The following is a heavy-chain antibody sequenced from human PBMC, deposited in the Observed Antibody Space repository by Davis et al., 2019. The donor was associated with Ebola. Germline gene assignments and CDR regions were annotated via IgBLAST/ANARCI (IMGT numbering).Heavy chain of an antibody. J-gene: IGHJ4*02. CDR1: GFTFSDYT. V-gene: IGHV3-21*01. Sequence: GESLKISCAASGFTFSDYTMHWVRQAPGKGLEWVSSISSSSSYIYYADSVKGRFTISRDNAKNTLYLQMNSLRAEDTAVYYCAREGGSSGWYFDYWGQGTLVTVSS. D-gene: IGHD6-19*01. CDR3: AREGGSSGWYFDY. CDR2: ISSSSSYI.